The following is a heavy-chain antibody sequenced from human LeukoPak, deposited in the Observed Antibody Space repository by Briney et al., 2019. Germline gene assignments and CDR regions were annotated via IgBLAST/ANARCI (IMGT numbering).Heavy chain of an antibody. CDR3: ARGPGLYGGNAGRYYYYYYMDV. J-gene: IGHJ6*03. CDR2: INPNSGGT. CDR1: GYTFTGYY. Sequence: GASVKVSCKASGYTFTGYYIHWVRQAPGQGLEWMGWINPNSGGTNYAQKFQGRVTMTRDTSISTTYMVLSRLRSDDTAVYYCARGPGLYGGNAGRYYYYYYMDVWGKGTTVTVSS. D-gene: IGHD4-23*01. V-gene: IGHV1-2*02.